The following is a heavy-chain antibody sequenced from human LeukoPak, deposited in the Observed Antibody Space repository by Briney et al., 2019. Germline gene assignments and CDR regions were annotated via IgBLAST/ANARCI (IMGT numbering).Heavy chain of an antibody. CDR1: GYSFSNYW. J-gene: IGHJ5*02. V-gene: IGHV5-51*01. D-gene: IGHD3-9*01. CDR3: ARHDDILTGYPTAT. CDR2: IYPGDSET. Sequence: GESLKISCKGFGYSFSNYWIGWVRQMPGKDLEWMGFIYPGDSETRYSPPFQGQVTISADKSISTAYLQWSSLKASDAAMYYCARHDDILTGYPTATWGQGTLVTVSS.